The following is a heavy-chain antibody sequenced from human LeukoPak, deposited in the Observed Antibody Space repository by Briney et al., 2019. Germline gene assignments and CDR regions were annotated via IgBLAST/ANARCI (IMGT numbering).Heavy chain of an antibody. CDR1: GGSFSGYY. J-gene: IGHJ4*02. D-gene: IGHD3-10*01. CDR3: ARDGRHYGSGSYYNHRAFDY. V-gene: IGHV4-34*01. Sequence: SETLSLTCAVYGGSFSGYYWSWIRQPPGKGLEWIGEINHRGSTNYNPSLKSRVTISVDTSKNQFSLKLSSVTAADTAVYYCARDGRHYGSGSYYNHRAFDYWGQGTLVTVSS. CDR2: INHRGST.